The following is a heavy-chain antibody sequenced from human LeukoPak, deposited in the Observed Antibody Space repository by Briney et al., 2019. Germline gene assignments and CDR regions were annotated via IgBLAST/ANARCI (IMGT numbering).Heavy chain of an antibody. J-gene: IGHJ1*01. CDR2: IYLNDNT. Sequence: SGPTLVHPTRTLTLTFTFSGFSISRHTVGGGGIRQPPGRALEWLASIYLNDNTPYTPSLRDRLTLTKHTSKNQVILMMTNMDPADTGTYYCAHRGVVREKYFLHWGQGTLVTVS. CDR3: AHRGVVREKYFLH. V-gene: IGHV2-5*01. CDR1: GFSISRHTVG. D-gene: IGHD3-10*02.